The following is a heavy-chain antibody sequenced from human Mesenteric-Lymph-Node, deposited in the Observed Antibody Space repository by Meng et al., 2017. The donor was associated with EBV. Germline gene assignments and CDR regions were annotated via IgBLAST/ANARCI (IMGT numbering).Heavy chain of an antibody. CDR3: ARVDGDGYCSGGSCYSLDY. CDR1: GFTFSSYS. D-gene: IGHD2-15*01. V-gene: IGHV3-21*01. J-gene: IGHJ4*02. Sequence: EVQLVESGGXLVKPGGSXRLSCAASGFTFSSYSMNWVRQAPGKGLEWVSSISSSSSYIYYADSVKGRFTISRDNAKNSLYLQMNSLRAEDTAVYYCARVDGDGYCSGGSCYSLDYWGQGTLVTVSS. CDR2: ISSSSSYI.